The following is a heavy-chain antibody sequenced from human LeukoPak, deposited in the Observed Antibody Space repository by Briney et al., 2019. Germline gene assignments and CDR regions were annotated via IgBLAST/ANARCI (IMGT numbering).Heavy chain of an antibody. CDR1: GYTFISYG. D-gene: IGHD3-10*01. CDR3: ARGTNYNSNSRYYYYMDV. J-gene: IGHJ6*03. Sequence: ASVKVSCKASGYTFISYGIIWVRQAPGQGLEWMGWISAYNGNTNYAQKFQGRVTITTDTSTSTAYMELRSLRSDDTAVYYCARGTNYNSNSRYYYYMDVWGKGTTVTISS. CDR2: ISAYNGNT. V-gene: IGHV1-18*01.